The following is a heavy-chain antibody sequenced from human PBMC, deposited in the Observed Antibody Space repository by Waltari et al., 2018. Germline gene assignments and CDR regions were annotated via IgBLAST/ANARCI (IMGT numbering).Heavy chain of an antibody. D-gene: IGHD6-13*01. CDR2: ISWDSRAI. CDR3: AKGVSSWYSFGMDV. CDR1: GFSFDNFA. Sequence: EVKVVESGGGLVQPGRSLRLSCTGSGFSFDNFAMHWVRQAPGKGLEWVSGISWDSRAIGYADSVKVRFTISRDNARNSVYLQMNSLRSEDMALYYCAKGVSSWYSFGMDVWGQGTTVTVSS. V-gene: IGHV3-9*03. J-gene: IGHJ6*02.